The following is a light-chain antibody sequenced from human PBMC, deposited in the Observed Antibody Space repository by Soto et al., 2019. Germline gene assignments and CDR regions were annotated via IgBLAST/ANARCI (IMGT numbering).Light chain of an antibody. V-gene: IGKV2-24*01. CDR1: QSLVPSDGNTY. Sequence: DIVMTQTPLSSPVTLGQPASISCRSSQSLVPSDGNTYLSWLQQRPGQPLRLLIHKISDRFSGVPDRFSGSGAGTDFTLKISRVEAEDVGVSYCMQATQFPITFGQGTRLELK. CDR2: KIS. CDR3: MQATQFPIT. J-gene: IGKJ5*01.